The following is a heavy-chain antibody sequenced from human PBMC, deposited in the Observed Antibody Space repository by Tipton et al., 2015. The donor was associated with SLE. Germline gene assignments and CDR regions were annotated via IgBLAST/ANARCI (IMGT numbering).Heavy chain of an antibody. CDR3: AKDISRAGDWVFGY. CDR2: ITWNSGTK. J-gene: IGHJ4*02. CDR1: GLAFDDYA. V-gene: IGHV3-9*01. D-gene: IGHD2-21*02. Sequence: SLRLSCAASGLAFDDYAMHWVRQAPGKGLEWVSSITWNSGTKGYTDSVKGRFIISRDNAKNSLYLQMNSLSADDTALYYCAKDISRAGDWVFGYWGQGTLVTVSS.